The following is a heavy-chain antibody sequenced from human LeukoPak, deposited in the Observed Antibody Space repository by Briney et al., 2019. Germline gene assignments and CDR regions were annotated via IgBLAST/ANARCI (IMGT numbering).Heavy chain of an antibody. D-gene: IGHD5/OR15-5a*01. J-gene: IGHJ4*02. Sequence: PGGSLRLSCAASGFTFIDHYMDWVRQAPGKGLKWIGRIRNKANSYTTEYAASVKGRFTVSRDDSKNSLFLQMNSLESEDTAVYYCARRNSVTQGLDNWGQGTLVTVSS. CDR1: GFTFIDHY. CDR2: IRNKANSYTT. CDR3: ARRNSVTQGLDN. V-gene: IGHV3-72*01.